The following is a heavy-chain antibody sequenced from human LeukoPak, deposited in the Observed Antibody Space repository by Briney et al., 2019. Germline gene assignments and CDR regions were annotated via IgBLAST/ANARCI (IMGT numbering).Heavy chain of an antibody. D-gene: IGHD4-17*01. CDR1: GSTLSSNY. J-gene: IGHJ3*02. V-gene: IGHV3-53*01. Sequence: GGSLRLSCAASGSTLSSNYMSWVRQAPGKGLEWVSIIYSSGSTYYADSVKGQFTISRDNSKNTLYLQMNSLGDEDTAVYYCARHLSGDDIWGQGTMVTVSS. CDR2: IYSSGST. CDR3: ARHLSGDDI.